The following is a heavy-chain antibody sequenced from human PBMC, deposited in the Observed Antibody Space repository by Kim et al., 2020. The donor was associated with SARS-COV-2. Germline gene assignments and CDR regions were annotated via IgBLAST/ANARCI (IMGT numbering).Heavy chain of an antibody. Sequence: TDYVAPVKGRCTISRDDSQNTLYLQMNSLRIEDSAVYYCATDGKWELFFTYWGQGTLVTVSS. CDR2: T. CDR3: ATDGKWELFFTY. V-gene: IGHV3-15*01. D-gene: IGHD1-26*01. J-gene: IGHJ4*02.